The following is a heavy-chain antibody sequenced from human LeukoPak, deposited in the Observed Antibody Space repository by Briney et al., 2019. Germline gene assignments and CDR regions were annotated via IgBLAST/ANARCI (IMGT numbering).Heavy chain of an antibody. Sequence: GESLRISCKGSGSRFTSYWISWVRQMPGKGLEWMGRIDPSDSYTNYSPSFQGHVTISAGKSISTAYLQWSSLKASDTAMYYCARQVTMVRGVIGFDPWGQGTLVTGSS. D-gene: IGHD3-10*01. CDR2: IDPSDSYT. CDR3: ARQVTMVRGVIGFDP. CDR1: GSRFTSYW. J-gene: IGHJ5*02. V-gene: IGHV5-10-1*01.